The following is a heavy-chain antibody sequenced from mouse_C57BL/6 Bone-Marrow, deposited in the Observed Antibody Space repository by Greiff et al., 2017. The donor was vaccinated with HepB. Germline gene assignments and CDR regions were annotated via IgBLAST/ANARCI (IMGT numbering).Heavy chain of an antibody. V-gene: IGHV1-19*01. D-gene: IGHD2-13*01. CDR2: INPYNGGT. CDR3: ARWEVTRGWYFDV. J-gene: IGHJ1*03. CDR1: GYTFTDYY. Sequence: EVQLQQSGPVLVKPGASVKMSCKASGYTFTDYYMNWVKQSHGKSLEWIGVINPYNGGTSYNQKFKGKATLTVDKSSSTAYMELNSLASEDSAVYYGARWEVTRGWYFDVWGTGTTVTVSS.